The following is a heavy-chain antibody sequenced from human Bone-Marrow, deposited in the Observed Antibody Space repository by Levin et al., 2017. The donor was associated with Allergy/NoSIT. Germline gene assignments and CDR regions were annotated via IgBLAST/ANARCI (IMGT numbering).Heavy chain of an antibody. D-gene: IGHD6-13*01. CDR2: ISWNSGSI. J-gene: IGHJ4*02. V-gene: IGHV3-9*01. CDR1: GFTFDDYA. CDR3: ARVYEYSTTPHIDY. Sequence: PGGSLRLSCTASGFTFDDYAMLWVRQAPGKGLEWVSRISWNSGSIGYAASVNGRFAISRDNTKNSLYLQMNSLRPDDTGLYYCARVYEYSTTPHIDYWGQGTLVTVSS.